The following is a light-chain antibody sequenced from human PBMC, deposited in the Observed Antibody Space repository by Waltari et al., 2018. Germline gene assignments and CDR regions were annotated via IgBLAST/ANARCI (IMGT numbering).Light chain of an antibody. CDR1: TSDVGSFSL. V-gene: IGLV2-23*02. J-gene: IGLJ2*01. Sequence: QSALIQPDPLSGSPGQPITPSRTGITSDVGSFSLVSWYQQHPGKAPKLILYDVTNRPSGVSDRFSGSRSGDTASLTISTLQAEDEADYYCCSYANYVTFFGGGTKLTVL. CDR2: DVT. CDR3: CSYANYVTF.